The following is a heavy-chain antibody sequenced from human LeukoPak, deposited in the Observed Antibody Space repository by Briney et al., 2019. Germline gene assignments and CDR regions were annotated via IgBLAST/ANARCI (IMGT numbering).Heavy chain of an antibody. V-gene: IGHV1-69*04. D-gene: IGHD3-22*01. CDR2: IIPILGIA. CDR3: ARDQDDSSGYSGY. CDR1: GYTFTDYY. J-gene: IGHJ4*02. Sequence: SVKVSCKASGYTFTDYYINWVRQAPGQGLEWMGRIIPILGIANYAQKFQGRVTITADKSTSTAYMELSSLRSEDTAVYYCARDQDDSSGYSGYWGQGTLVTVSS.